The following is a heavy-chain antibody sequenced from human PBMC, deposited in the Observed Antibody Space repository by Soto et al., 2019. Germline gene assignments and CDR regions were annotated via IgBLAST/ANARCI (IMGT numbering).Heavy chain of an antibody. CDR3: ARMGAAGDSFYMDV. D-gene: IGHD6-13*01. Sequence: SETLSLTCTVSGGSISSDDYYWSWIRQPPGKGLEWIGYIFYTESTYYNPSLKSRVTISADTSKNQFSLRLSSVTAADTAVYFCARMGAAGDSFYMDVWGKGTTVTVSS. J-gene: IGHJ6*03. V-gene: IGHV4-31*03. CDR2: IFYTEST. CDR1: GGSISSDDYY.